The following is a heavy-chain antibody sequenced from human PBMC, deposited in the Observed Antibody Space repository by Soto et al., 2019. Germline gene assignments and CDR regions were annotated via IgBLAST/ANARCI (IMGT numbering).Heavy chain of an antibody. V-gene: IGHV4-31*03. CDR2: IYYSGST. J-gene: IGHJ5*02. Sequence: TLSLTCTVSGGSISSGGYYWSWIRQHPGKGLEWIGYIYYSGSTYYNPSLKSRVTISVDTSKNQFSLKLSSVTAADTAVYYCARGEDLNWFDPWAREPWSPSPQ. CDR3: ARGEDLNWFDP. CDR1: GGSISSGGYY. D-gene: IGHD1-26*01.